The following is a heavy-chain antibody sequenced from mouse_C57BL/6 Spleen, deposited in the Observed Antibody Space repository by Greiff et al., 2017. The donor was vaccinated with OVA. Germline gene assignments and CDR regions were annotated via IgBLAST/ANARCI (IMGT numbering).Heavy chain of an antibody. CDR1: GYTFTDYN. CDR3: ARAPDYYGSSYWYFYV. V-gene: IGHV1-18*01. J-gene: IGHJ1*03. Sequence: VQLQQSGPELVKPGASVKIPCKASGYTFTDYNMDWVKQSHGKSLEWIGDINPNNGGTIYNQKFKGKATLTVDKSSSTAYMELRSLTSEDTAVYYCARAPDYYGSSYWYFYVWGTGTTVTVSS. CDR2: INPNNGGT. D-gene: IGHD1-1*01.